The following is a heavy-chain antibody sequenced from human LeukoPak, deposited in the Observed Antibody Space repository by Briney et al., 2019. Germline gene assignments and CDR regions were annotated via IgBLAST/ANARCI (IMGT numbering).Heavy chain of an antibody. CDR1: GFTFSSYG. D-gene: IGHD3-3*01. Sequence: GRSLRLSCVASGFTFSSYGMHWVRQAPGKGLEWVAVIWYDGSNKYYADSVKGRFTISRDNSKNTLYLQMNSLRAEDTAVYYCARGSHDFWSGYYFGMDVWGQGTTVTVSS. CDR3: ARGSHDFWSGYYFGMDV. CDR2: IWYDGSNK. V-gene: IGHV3-33*01. J-gene: IGHJ6*02.